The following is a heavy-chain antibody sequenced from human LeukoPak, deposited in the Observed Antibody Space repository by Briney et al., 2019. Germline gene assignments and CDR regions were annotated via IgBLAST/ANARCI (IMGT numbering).Heavy chain of an antibody. CDR2: IYYSGNT. J-gene: IGHJ4*02. V-gene: IGHV4-59*08. Sequence: SETLSLTCTVSGGFISSYYWSWIRQPPGKGLEWMGYIYYSGNTKYNPSLKNRVTTSEDTSKNQFSLTLSSVTAADTAMYDCARHSGSSWSYFDHWGQGILVTVSS. CDR1: GGFISSYY. CDR3: ARHSGSSWSYFDH. D-gene: IGHD6-13*01.